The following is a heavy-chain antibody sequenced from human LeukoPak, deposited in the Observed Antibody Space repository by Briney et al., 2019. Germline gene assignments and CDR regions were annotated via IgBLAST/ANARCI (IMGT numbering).Heavy chain of an antibody. V-gene: IGHV1-8*01. D-gene: IGHD2-8*01. CDR2: MNPNSGNT. Sequence: GASVKVSCKASGYTFTSYDINWVRQATGQGLEWMGWMNPNSGNTGYAQKFQGRVTMTRNTSISTAYMELSSLRSEDTAVYYCARAPAHKRCTNGVCYGAYYYYMDVWGKGTTVTVSS. J-gene: IGHJ6*03. CDR1: GYTFTSYD. CDR3: ARAPAHKRCTNGVCYGAYYYYMDV.